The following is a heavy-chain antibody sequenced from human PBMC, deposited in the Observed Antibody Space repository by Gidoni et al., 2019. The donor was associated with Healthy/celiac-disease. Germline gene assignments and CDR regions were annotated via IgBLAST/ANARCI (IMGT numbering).Heavy chain of an antibody. CDR3: AREDPGGNSYYYGMDV. V-gene: IGHV4-31*03. D-gene: IGHD2-21*02. J-gene: IGHJ6*02. CDR1: CGSISSGGYY. Sequence: QVQLQESGPGLVKPSQTLSLTCTISCGSISSGGYYWSWIRQHPGKGLEWIGYIYYLGSTYYNPSLKSRVTISVDTSKNQFSLKLSSVTAEDTAVYYCAREDPGGNSYYYGMDVWGQGTTVTVSS. CDR2: IYYLGST.